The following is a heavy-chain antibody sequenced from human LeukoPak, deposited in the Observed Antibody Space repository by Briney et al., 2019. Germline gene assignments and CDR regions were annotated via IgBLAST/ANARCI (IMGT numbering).Heavy chain of an antibody. CDR2: ISGISSY. D-gene: IGHD3-10*01. J-gene: IGHJ4*02. Sequence: KPGGSLRLSCAASGFTFSSYSLNWVRQAPGKGLEWVLCISGISSYYADSVKGRFTISRDNAKNSLYLQMNSLRAEDTAVYYCARDVYGSGSYYIDYWGQGTLVTVSS. CDR1: GFTFSSYS. CDR3: ARDVYGSGSYYIDY. V-gene: IGHV3-21*01.